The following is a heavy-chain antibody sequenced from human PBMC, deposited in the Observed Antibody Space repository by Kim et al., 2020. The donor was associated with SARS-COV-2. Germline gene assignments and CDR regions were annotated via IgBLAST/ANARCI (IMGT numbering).Heavy chain of an antibody. CDR1: GDSVSSNSAT. D-gene: IGHD6-13*01. Sequence: SQTLSLTCAISGDSVSSNSATWNWIRQSPSRGLEWLGRAYYRSRWYIDYAVSVQSRITINPDTSKSQISLKLNSVTPEDTAVYFCARTAAVGMGGLEHWG. CDR3: ARTAAVGMGGLEH. J-gene: IGHJ1*01. V-gene: IGHV6-1*01. CDR2: AYYRSRWYI.